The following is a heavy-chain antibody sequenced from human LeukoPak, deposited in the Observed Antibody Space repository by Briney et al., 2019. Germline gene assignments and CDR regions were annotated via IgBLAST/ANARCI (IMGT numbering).Heavy chain of an antibody. J-gene: IGHJ5*02. CDR2: IYPGDSDT. CDR3: ARRATMVRGVSVGYWYDP. Sequence: GESLKISCQGSGYSFTSYWIGWVRQMPGKGLEWMGIIYPGDSDTRYSPSFQGQVTISADKSISTAYLQWSSLKASDTAMYYCARRATMVRGVSVGYWYDPWGQGTLVTVSS. V-gene: IGHV5-51*01. CDR1: GYSFTSYW. D-gene: IGHD3-10*01.